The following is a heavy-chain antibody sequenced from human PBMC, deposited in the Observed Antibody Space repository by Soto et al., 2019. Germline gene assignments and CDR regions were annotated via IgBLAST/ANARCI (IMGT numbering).Heavy chain of an antibody. CDR3: ARDRGAGYYGMDI. Sequence: QGQLVQSGAEVKKPGTSVKVSCKASEYTFTVYHMHWVRQAPGRGLEWMGRINVNSGDTFFAQTFQGRVALTRDTSISTAYMELSRLTSDDTAVYYCARDRGAGYYGMDIWGQGTTVTVSS. D-gene: IGHD3-16*01. CDR2: INVNSGDT. CDR1: EYTFTVYH. V-gene: IGHV1-2*02. J-gene: IGHJ6*02.